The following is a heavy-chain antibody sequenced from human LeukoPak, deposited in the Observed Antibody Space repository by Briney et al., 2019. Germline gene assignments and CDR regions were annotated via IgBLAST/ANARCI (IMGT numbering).Heavy chain of an antibody. V-gene: IGHV3-7*03. Sequence: GGSLRLSCAASGFTFSSYSMNWVRQAPGKGLEWVANIKQDGSEKYYVDSVKGRFTISRDNAKNSLYLQMNSLRAEDMAVYYCARGHVWFDPWGQGTLVTVSS. CDR3: ARGHVWFDP. CDR1: GFTFSSYS. CDR2: IKQDGSEK. J-gene: IGHJ5*02.